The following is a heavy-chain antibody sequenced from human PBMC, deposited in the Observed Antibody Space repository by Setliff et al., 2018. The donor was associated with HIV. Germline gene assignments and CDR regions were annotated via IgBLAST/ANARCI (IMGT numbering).Heavy chain of an antibody. V-gene: IGHV5-51*01. Sequence: ESLKISCEGFGYTFTNHWIAWVRQMPGKGLEWMGVIYPGDSDTRYSPSFQGQVTISADKSIGTAYLQWSSVRSSDTAIYYCARRAKDASARTYNYFDSWGQGTRVTVSS. D-gene: IGHD3-10*01. CDR1: GYTFTNHW. CDR3: ARRAKDASARTYNYFDS. CDR2: IYPGDSDT. J-gene: IGHJ5*01.